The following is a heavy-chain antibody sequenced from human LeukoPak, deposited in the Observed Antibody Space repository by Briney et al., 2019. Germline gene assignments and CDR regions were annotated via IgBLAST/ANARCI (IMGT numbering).Heavy chain of an antibody. CDR2: ISGSAEKT. CDR3: ARGSTYDFWSGDALDV. V-gene: IGHV3-23*01. Sequence: GGSLRLSCAASGFTVSSNYMSWVRQAPGKGLEWVSSISGSAEKTYYADSVKGRFTISRDSSQKILNLQMDNLRVGDTAIYYCARGSTYDFWSGDALDVWGQGTMVTVAS. CDR1: GFTVSSNY. D-gene: IGHD3-3*01. J-gene: IGHJ3*01.